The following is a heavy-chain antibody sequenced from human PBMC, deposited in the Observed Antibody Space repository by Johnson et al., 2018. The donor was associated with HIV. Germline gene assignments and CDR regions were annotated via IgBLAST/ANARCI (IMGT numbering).Heavy chain of an antibody. CDR3: AREYYGSGSMEAFDI. Sequence: VQLVESGGDLVQPGGSLRLSCAASGFTVSSNYMSWVRQAPGKGLEWVSVIYSGGSTYYADSVKGRFTISRDNSKNTLYLQMNSLRAEDTAVYYCAREYYGSGSMEAFDIWGQGTMVTVSS. CDR2: IYSGGST. D-gene: IGHD3-10*01. J-gene: IGHJ3*02. V-gene: IGHV3-66*01. CDR1: GFTVSSNY.